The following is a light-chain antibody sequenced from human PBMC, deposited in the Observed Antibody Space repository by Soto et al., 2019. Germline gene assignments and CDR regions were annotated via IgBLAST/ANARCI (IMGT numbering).Light chain of an antibody. J-gene: IGLJ1*01. Sequence: QYVLTQPASVSGSPGQSITIYCTGTSSDVGGYNYVSWYQQHPGKAPKLMIYDFNSRPSGVSNRFSGSKSGNTASLTISGLQAEDEADYYCSSYTSSGTRVFGAGTKVTVL. CDR3: SSYTSSGTRV. CDR1: SSDVGGYNY. V-gene: IGLV2-14*03. CDR2: DFN.